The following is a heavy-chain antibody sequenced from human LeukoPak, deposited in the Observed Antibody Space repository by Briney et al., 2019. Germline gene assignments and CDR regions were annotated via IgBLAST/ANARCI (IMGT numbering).Heavy chain of an antibody. V-gene: IGHV1-69*04. Sequence: ASVKVSCKASGGTFSSYAISWVRQAPGQGLEWMGRIIPILGIANYAQKFQGRVMITADKSTSTAYMELSSLRSEDTAVYYCAMSTEEKMWWWTSRLDYWGQGTLVTVSS. CDR1: GGTFSSYA. CDR2: IIPILGIA. J-gene: IGHJ4*02. D-gene: IGHD2-21*01. CDR3: AMSTEEKMWWWTSRLDY.